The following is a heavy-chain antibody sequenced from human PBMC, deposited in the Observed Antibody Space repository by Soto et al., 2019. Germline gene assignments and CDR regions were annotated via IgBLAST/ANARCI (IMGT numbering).Heavy chain of an antibody. J-gene: IGHJ4*02. Sequence: PSETLSLTCTVSGGSISSYYWSWIRQPPGKGLEWIGYIYYSGSTNYNPSLKSRVTISVDTSKNQFSLKLSSVTAADTAVYYCARGSGASWGVDSWGAGTLLTVYS. D-gene: IGHD2-15*01. CDR1: GGSISSYY. V-gene: IGHV4-59*01. CDR3: ARGSGASWGVDS. CDR2: IYYSGST.